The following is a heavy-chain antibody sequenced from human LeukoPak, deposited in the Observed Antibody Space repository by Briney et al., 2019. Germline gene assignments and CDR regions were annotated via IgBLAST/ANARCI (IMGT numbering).Heavy chain of an antibody. V-gene: IGHV1-2*02. CDR1: GYTFTDYY. J-gene: IGHJ4*02. CDR3: ARGMWRYSGYDYDC. CDR2: IHPNSGAT. D-gene: IGHD5-12*01. Sequence: ASVNVSCKASGYTFTDYYLHWVRQAPGQGLEWVGWIHPNSGATHYAQKFQGRLTMTRDTSISTVYMELTRLRSDDTAVYYCARGMWRYSGYDYDCWGQGTLVTAS.